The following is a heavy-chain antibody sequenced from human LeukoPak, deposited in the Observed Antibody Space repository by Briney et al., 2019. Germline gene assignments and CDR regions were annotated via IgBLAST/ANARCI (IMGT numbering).Heavy chain of an antibody. D-gene: IGHD6-13*01. V-gene: IGHV4-34*01. Sequence: SETLSLTCAVYGGTFSGYYWSWIRQPPGKGLEWIGSMYHSGSTYYNPSLKSRVTISLGTSKNQFSPRLSSVTAADTAFYYCARAQGIAAALGFDPWGQGTLVTVSS. J-gene: IGHJ5*02. CDR3: ARAQGIAAALGFDP. CDR2: MYHSGST. CDR1: GGTFSGYY.